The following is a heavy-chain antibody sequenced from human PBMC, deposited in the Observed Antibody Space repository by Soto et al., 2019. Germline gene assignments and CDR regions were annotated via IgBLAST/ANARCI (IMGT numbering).Heavy chain of an antibody. CDR2: IYYSGST. J-gene: IGHJ4*02. Sequence: SETLSLTCTVSGGSISSYYWSWIRQLPGKGLEWIGYIYYSGSTNYNPSLKSRVTISVDTSKNQFSLKLSSVTAADTAVYYCAREGAAFGTGGYGFDYWGQRTLV. CDR3: AREGAAFGTGGYGFDY. V-gene: IGHV4-59*01. D-gene: IGHD5-12*01. CDR1: GGSISSYY.